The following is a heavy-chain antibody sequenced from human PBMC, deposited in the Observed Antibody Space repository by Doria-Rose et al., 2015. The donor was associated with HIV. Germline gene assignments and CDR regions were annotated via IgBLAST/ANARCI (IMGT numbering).Heavy chain of an antibody. V-gene: IGHV2-26*01. CDR2: IFSYDER. CDR3: ARIKSSRWYHKYYFDF. D-gene: IGHD6-13*01. J-gene: IGHJ4*02. CDR1: GVSLSSPGMG. Sequence: QESGPVLVKPTEILTLTCTVSGVSLSSPGMGVSWIRQPPGKALEWLANIFSYDERSYKTSLKSRLTISRGTSKSQVVLTMTDMDPVDTATYYCARIKSSRWYHKYYFDFWGQGTLVIVSA.